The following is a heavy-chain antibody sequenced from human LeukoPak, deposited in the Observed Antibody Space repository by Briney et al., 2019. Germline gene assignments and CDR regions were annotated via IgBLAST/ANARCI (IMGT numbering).Heavy chain of an antibody. V-gene: IGHV1-18*01. CDR1: GYTFTSYG. CDR2: ISAYNGNT. J-gene: IGHJ5*02. D-gene: IGHD3-10*01. CDR3: ARSVGEEETRTKTGGPGVLGWFDP. Sequence: ASVKVSCKASGYTFTSYGISWVRQAPGQGLEWMGWISAYNGNTNYAQKLQGRVTMTTDTSTSTAYMELRSLRSDDTAVYYCARSVGEEETRTKTGGPGVLGWFDPWGQGTLVTVSS.